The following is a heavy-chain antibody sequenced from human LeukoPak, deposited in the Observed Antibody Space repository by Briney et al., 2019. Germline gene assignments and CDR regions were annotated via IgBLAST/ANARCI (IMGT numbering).Heavy chain of an antibody. CDR3: ARGASGYYGGIYYYYYMDV. CDR1: GYTFTSYG. CDR2: ISAYNGNT. V-gene: IGHV1-18*01. D-gene: IGHD3-3*01. J-gene: IGHJ6*03. Sequence: ASVKVSCKASGYTFTSYGINWVRQAPGQGLEWMGWISAYNGNTNYAQILQGRVTMTTDTSTSTAYMELGSLRSDDTAVYYCARGASGYYGGIYYYYYMDVWGKGTTVNVSS.